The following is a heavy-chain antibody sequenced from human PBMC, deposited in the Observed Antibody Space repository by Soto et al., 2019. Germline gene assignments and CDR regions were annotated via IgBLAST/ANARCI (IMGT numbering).Heavy chain of an antibody. J-gene: IGHJ4*02. CDR1: GFTFSSYA. D-gene: IGHD2-15*01. Sequence: GGSLRLSCAASGFTFSSYAMHWVRQAPGKGLEWVAVISYDGSNKYYADSVKGRFTISRDNSKNTLYLQMNSLRAEDTAVYYCARPPPGYCSGGSCYIFDYWGQGTLVTVSS. V-gene: IGHV3-30-3*01. CDR2: ISYDGSNK. CDR3: ARPPPGYCSGGSCYIFDY.